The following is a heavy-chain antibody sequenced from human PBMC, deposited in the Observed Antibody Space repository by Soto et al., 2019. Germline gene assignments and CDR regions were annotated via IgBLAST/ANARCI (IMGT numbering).Heavy chain of an antibody. CDR3: ARRVRESVIPNAWFDP. J-gene: IGHJ5*02. D-gene: IGHD3-10*01. CDR1: GLSLSNDRMG. CDR2: IFSNDDK. V-gene: IGHV2-26*01. Sequence: QVTLKESGPVLVKPTETLTLTCTVSGLSLSNDRMGVSWIRQPPGKALEGLAHIFSNDDKSYSTSLKTRLSISKDTSKSQVVFTMTNMGPVDTATYYCARRVRESVIPNAWFDPWGQRTLVTGSS.